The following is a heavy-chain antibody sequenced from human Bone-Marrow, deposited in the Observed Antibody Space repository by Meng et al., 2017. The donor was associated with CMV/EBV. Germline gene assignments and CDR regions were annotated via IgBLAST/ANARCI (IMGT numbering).Heavy chain of an antibody. CDR3: ARVIVVVPAALYYFDY. Sequence: GESLKISCAASGFTVSSNYMSWVRQAPGKGLEWVSVIYSGGSTYYADSVKGRFTISRDNSENTLYLQMNSLRAEDTAVYYCARVIVVVPAALYYFDYWGQGTLVTVSS. D-gene: IGHD2-2*01. CDR1: GFTVSSNY. CDR2: IYSGGST. J-gene: IGHJ4*02. V-gene: IGHV3-66*02.